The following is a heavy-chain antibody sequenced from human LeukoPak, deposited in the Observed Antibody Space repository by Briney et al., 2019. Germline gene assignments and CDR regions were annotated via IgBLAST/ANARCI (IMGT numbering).Heavy chain of an antibody. Sequence: ASVKVSCKASGYTFTSYGISWVRQAPGQGLEWMGWISAYNGNTNYAQKLQGRVTMTTDTSTSTAYMELSSLRSEDTAVYYCARSYCSGGSCYSGRFWFDPWGQGTLVTVSS. D-gene: IGHD2-15*01. V-gene: IGHV1-18*01. J-gene: IGHJ5*02. CDR1: GYTFTSYG. CDR2: ISAYNGNT. CDR3: ARSYCSGGSCYSGRFWFDP.